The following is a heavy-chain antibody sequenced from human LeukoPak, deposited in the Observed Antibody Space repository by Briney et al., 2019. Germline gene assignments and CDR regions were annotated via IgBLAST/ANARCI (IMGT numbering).Heavy chain of an antibody. CDR1: GFTFSGYW. V-gene: IGHV3-7*01. CDR3: ASGRPLGY. J-gene: IGHJ4*02. Sequence: GGSLRLSCAASGFTFSGYWMSWVRQAPGKGLEWVANIKQDGSEKYYVDSVKGRFTISRDNAKNSLYLQMNSLRAEDTALYYCASGRPLGYWGQGTLVTVSS. CDR2: IKQDGSEK. D-gene: IGHD3-16*01.